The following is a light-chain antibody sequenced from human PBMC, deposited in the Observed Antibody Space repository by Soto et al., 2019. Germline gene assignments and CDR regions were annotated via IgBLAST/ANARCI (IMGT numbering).Light chain of an antibody. V-gene: IGKV3-11*01. CDR2: DAS. J-gene: IGKJ1*01. CDR3: QQRYNWPLT. CDR1: QSVSSY. Sequence: EILLTQSPATLSLSPGERATLSCRASQSVSSYLAWYQQKFGQAPRLLIYDASNRATGIPARFSGSGSATDFTLTISSLEPEDFAIYYCQQRYNWPLTFGQGTKVEIK.